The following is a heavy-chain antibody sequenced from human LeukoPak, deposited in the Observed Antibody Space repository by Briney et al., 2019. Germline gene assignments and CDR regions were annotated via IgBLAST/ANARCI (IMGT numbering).Heavy chain of an antibody. D-gene: IGHD6-19*01. CDR3: ARDSSSGWFDY. V-gene: IGHV3-66*01. J-gene: IGHJ4*02. CDR1: GFTVSNNN. CDR2: ISSGGST. Sequence: GGSLGLSCAASGFTVSNNNMNWVRQAPGKGLEWVSVISSGGSTYYADSVKGRFTISRDNSKNTLYLQMNSLRAEDTALYYCARDSSSGWFDYWGQGTLVTVSS.